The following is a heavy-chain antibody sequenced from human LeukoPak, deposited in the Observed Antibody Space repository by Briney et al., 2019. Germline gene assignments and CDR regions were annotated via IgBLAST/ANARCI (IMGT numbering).Heavy chain of an antibody. CDR1: GFTFSSYA. Sequence: PGGSLRLSCAASGFTFSSYAMSWVRQAPGKGLEWVSAISGSGGSTYYADSVKGRFTISRDNSKNTLYLQMNSLRAEDTAVYYCAKDPRSYGSGSYVDYWGQGTLVTVSS. V-gene: IGHV3-23*01. J-gene: IGHJ4*02. CDR2: ISGSGGST. D-gene: IGHD3-10*01. CDR3: AKDPRSYGSGSYVDY.